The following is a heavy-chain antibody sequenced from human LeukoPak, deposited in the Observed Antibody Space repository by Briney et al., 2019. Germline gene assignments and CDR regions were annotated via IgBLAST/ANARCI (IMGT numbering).Heavy chain of an antibody. J-gene: IGHJ4*02. Sequence: PGGSLRLSCAASGLSFSNAWMSWVRQAPGKGLEWVSSITSTGSHVYYPDSLKGRFTISGDNTKNSLFLQTNSLRVEDTAVYYCVRDGSPNYGDYAFFDNWGQGTLVTVSS. CDR1: GLSFSNAW. D-gene: IGHD4-17*01. CDR2: ITSTGSHV. V-gene: IGHV3-21*01. CDR3: VRDGSPNYGDYAFFDN.